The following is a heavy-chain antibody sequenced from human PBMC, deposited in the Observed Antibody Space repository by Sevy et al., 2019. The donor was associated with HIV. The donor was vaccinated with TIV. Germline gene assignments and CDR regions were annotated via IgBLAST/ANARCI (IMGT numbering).Heavy chain of an antibody. CDR3: ASTSCSGGSCYSLIDA. Sequence: GGSLRLSCAASGFTVSGNYMSWVRQAPGKGLEWVSVIYSGGSTYYADSVKGRFTISRDTSKTTLYLQMNSLRFEDTAVYYCASTSCSGGSCYSLIDAWGQGTPVTVSS. CDR1: GFTVSGNY. D-gene: IGHD2-15*01. V-gene: IGHV3-66*02. J-gene: IGHJ4*02. CDR2: IYSGGST.